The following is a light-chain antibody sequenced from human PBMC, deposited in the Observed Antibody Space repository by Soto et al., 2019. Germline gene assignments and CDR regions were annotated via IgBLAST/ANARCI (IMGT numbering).Light chain of an antibody. J-gene: IGKJ5*01. Sequence: EIVLTQSPATLSLSPGERATLSCRASQSVSSNLAWYQQEPGQAPRLLIYDASNRATGIPARFSGSGSGTDFTLTISSLEPEDFAVYYCQRGDTFGQGTRLEIK. CDR1: QSVSSN. V-gene: IGKV3-11*01. CDR3: QRGDT. CDR2: DAS.